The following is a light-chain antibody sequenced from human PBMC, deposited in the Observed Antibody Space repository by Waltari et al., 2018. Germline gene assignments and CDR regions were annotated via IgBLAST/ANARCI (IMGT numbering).Light chain of an antibody. CDR2: GAS. V-gene: IGKV3-15*01. CDR1: QSVSSN. Sequence: EIVMTQSPATLSVSPGERATLSCRASQSVSSNLAWYQQKPGQAPRRLIYGASTRATGIPARFSGSGSGTEFTLTISSLQSEDFAVYYCQQYNNWLDTFGQGTKLEIK. CDR3: QQYNNWLDT. J-gene: IGKJ2*01.